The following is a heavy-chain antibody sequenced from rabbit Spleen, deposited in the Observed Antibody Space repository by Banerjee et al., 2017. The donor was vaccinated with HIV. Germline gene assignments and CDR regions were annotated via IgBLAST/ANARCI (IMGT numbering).Heavy chain of an antibody. CDR3: VRGASSSGYYSL. CDR2: IDPIFRVT. Sequence: QEQLEESGGGQVQPGESLKLSCKASGFDFSSYGVSWVRQAPGKGLEWIGYIDPIFRVTYYATWVNGRFPISSHNAQNTLYLQLNSLTAADTATYFCVRGASSSGYYSLWGPGTLVTVS. J-gene: IGHJ4*01. D-gene: IGHD1-1*01. V-gene: IGHV1S47*01. CDR1: GFDFSSYG.